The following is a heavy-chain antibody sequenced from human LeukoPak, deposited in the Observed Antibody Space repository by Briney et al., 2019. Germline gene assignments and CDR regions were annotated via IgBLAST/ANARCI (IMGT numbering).Heavy chain of an antibody. Sequence: PSETLSLTGTVSGGSISSYYWSWIRQPPGKGLEWIGYIYYSGSTNYNPSLKSRVTISVDTSKNQFSLKLSSVTAADTAVYYCAREGYSSGWPPSYFDYWGQGTLVTVSS. CDR1: GGSISSYY. J-gene: IGHJ4*02. CDR3: AREGYSSGWPPSYFDY. CDR2: IYYSGST. V-gene: IGHV4-59*01. D-gene: IGHD6-19*01.